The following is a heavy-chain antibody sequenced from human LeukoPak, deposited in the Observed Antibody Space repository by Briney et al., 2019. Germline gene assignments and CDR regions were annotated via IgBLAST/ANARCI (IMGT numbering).Heavy chain of an antibody. CDR2: SSWNSGSI. V-gene: IGHV3-9*01. CDR3: AKDMADGSGYSSGWYSAQRYGMDV. D-gene: IGHD6-19*01. J-gene: IGHJ6*02. Sequence: GGSLRLSCAASGFTFDDYAMHWVRQAPGKGLEWVSGSSWNSGSIGYADSVKGRFTISRDNAKNSLYLQMNSLRAEDTALYYCAKDMADGSGYSSGWYSAQRYGMDVWGQGTTVTVSS. CDR1: GFTFDDYA.